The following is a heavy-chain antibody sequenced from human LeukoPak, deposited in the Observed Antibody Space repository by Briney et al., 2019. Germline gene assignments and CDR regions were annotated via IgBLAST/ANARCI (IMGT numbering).Heavy chain of an antibody. J-gene: IGHJ3*02. CDR3: AALSEFGELLAGNDAFDI. Sequence: SETLSLTCTVSGGSISSYYWSWIRQPPGKELEWIGYIYYSGSTNYNPSLKSRVTISVDTSKNQFSLKLSSVTAADTAVYYCAALSEFGELLAGNDAFDIWGQGTMVTVSS. V-gene: IGHV4-59*01. D-gene: IGHD3-10*01. CDR2: IYYSGST. CDR1: GGSISSYY.